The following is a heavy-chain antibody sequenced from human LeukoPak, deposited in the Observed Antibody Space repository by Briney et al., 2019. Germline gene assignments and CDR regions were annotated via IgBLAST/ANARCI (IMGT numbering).Heavy chain of an antibody. V-gene: IGHV3-30*03. Sequence: GGSLRLSCAASGFTFSSYGMHWVRQAPGKGLEWVAVISYDGSNKYYADSVKGRFTISRDNAKNSLYLQMNSLRAEDTAVYYCARDRPRYYDILTGYWPLYYYYGMDVWGQGTTVTVSS. J-gene: IGHJ6*02. CDR1: GFTFSSYG. CDR2: ISYDGSNK. CDR3: ARDRPRYYDILTGYWPLYYYYGMDV. D-gene: IGHD3-9*01.